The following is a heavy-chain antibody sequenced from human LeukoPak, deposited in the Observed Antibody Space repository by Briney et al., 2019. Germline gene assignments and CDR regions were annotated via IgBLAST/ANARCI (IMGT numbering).Heavy chain of an antibody. CDR3: ASVAAAGDYVDY. V-gene: IGHV3-11*04. CDR1: GFTFSDYY. Sequence: GGSLRLSCAASGFTFSDYYMSWIRQAPGKGLEWVSYISSSGSTIYYADSVKGRFTISRDNAKNSLYLQMNSLRAEDTAVYYCASVAAAGDYVDYWGQGTLVTVSS. J-gene: IGHJ4*02. CDR2: ISSSGSTI. D-gene: IGHD6-13*01.